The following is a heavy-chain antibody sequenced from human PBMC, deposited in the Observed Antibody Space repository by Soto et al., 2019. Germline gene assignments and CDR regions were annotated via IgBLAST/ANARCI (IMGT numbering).Heavy chain of an antibody. D-gene: IGHD1-26*01. CDR1: GFTFSSYA. Sequence: GGSLRLSCAGSGFTFSSYAMSWVRQAPGKGLEWVSAISGSGGSTYYADSVKGRFTISRDNSKNTLYLQMNSLRAEDTAVYYCATASGSYGRYYYGMDVWGQGTTVTVSS. CDR3: ATASGSYGRYYYGMDV. CDR2: ISGSGGST. V-gene: IGHV3-23*01. J-gene: IGHJ6*02.